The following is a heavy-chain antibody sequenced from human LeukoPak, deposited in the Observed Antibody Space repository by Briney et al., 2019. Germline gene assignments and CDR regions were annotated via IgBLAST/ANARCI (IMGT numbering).Heavy chain of an antibody. D-gene: IGHD6-6*01. CDR1: GGSISSYY. Sequence: SETLSPTCTVSGGSISSYYWSWIRQPPGKGLEWIGYIYTTGTTNYNPSLKSRVTISVDTSKSQFSLKLSSVTAADTAVYYCARHGGYSSSAAYWGQGTLVTVSS. CDR2: IYTTGTT. V-gene: IGHV4-4*09. J-gene: IGHJ4*02. CDR3: ARHGGYSSSAAY.